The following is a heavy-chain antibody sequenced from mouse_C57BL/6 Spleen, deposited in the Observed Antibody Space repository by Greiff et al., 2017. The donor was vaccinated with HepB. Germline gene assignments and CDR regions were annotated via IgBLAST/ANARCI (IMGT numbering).Heavy chain of an antibody. CDR2: IYPGSGNT. CDR1: GYTFTDYY. D-gene: IGHD1-1*01. J-gene: IGHJ2*01. Sequence: VQLQQSGAELVRPGASVKLSCKASGYTFTDYYINWVKQRPGQGLEWIARIYPGSGNTYYNEKFKGKATLTAEKSSSTAYMQLSSLPSEDSAVYFCARGDYYGSSFFDYWGQGTTLTVSS. V-gene: IGHV1-76*01. CDR3: ARGDYYGSSFFDY.